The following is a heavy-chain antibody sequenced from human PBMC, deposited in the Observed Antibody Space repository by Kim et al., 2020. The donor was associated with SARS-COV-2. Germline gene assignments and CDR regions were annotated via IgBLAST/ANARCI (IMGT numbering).Heavy chain of an antibody. V-gene: IGHV4-39*01. Sequence: SETLSLTCTVSGGSISSSSYYWGWIRQPPGKGLEWIGSIYYSGSTYYNPSLKSRVTISVDTSKNQFSLKLSSVTAADTAVYYCARHARRIWSGYRHRLSFDYWGQGTLVTVSS. CDR1: GGSISSSSYY. J-gene: IGHJ4*02. CDR2: IYYSGST. CDR3: ARHARRIWSGYRHRLSFDY. D-gene: IGHD3-3*01.